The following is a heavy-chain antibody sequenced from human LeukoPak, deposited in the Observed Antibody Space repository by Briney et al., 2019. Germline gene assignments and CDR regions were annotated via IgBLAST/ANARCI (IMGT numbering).Heavy chain of an antibody. CDR1: GGSISSYY. V-gene: IGHV4-4*07. CDR2: IYTSGST. CDR3: ARDAVAAAGTNYYYYYGMDV. J-gene: IGHJ6*02. Sequence: PSETLFLTCTVSGGSISSYYWSWIRQPAGKGLEWIGRIYTSGSTNYNPSLKSRVTMSVDTSKNQFSLKLSSVTAADTAVYYCARDAVAAAGTNYYYYYGMDVWGQGTTVTVSS. D-gene: IGHD6-13*01.